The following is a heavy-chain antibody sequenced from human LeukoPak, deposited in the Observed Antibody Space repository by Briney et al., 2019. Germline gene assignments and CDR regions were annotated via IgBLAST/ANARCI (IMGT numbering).Heavy chain of an antibody. J-gene: IGHJ1*01. CDR1: GFTFSSYA. CDR3: ARDRVAVAAAAEYFQH. Sequence: GRSLRLYCAASGFTFSSYAMHWVRQAPGKGLEWVAVISYDGSNKYYADSVKGRFTISRDNSKNTLYLQMNSLRAEDTAVYYCARDRVAVAAAAEYFQHWGQGTLVTVSS. D-gene: IGHD6-19*01. V-gene: IGHV3-30-3*01. CDR2: ISYDGSNK.